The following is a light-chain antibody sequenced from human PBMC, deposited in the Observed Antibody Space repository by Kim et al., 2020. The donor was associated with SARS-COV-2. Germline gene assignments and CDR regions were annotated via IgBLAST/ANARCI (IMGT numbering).Light chain of an antibody. Sequence: DIQMTQSPSSLSASVGDRVTITCRASQSISNYVNWYQQKPEKAPTLLISVASNLQGGVPSRFSGSESGPDFTLTISSLQPEDFATYYGQQSYSTPYTLGQGTKLEI. J-gene: IGKJ2*01. CDR2: VAS. CDR3: QQSYSTPYT. CDR1: QSISNY. V-gene: IGKV1-39*01.